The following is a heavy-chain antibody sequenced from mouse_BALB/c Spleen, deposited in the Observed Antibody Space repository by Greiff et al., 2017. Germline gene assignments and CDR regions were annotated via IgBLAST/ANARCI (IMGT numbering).Heavy chain of an antibody. CDR2: ISSGGST. CDR1: GFTFSSYA. CDR3: ARDGKGDAMDY. J-gene: IGHJ4*01. V-gene: IGHV5-6-5*01. Sequence: EVQLVESGGGLVKPGGSLKLSCAASGFTFSSYAMSWVRQTPEKRLEWVASISSGGSTYYPDSVKGRFTISRDNARNILYLQMSSLRSEDTAMYYCARDGKGDAMDYWGQGTSVTVSS. D-gene: IGHD2-1*01.